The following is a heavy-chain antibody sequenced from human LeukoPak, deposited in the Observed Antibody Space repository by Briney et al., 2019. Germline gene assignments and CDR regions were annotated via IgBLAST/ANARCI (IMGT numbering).Heavy chain of an antibody. CDR1: GFTVSSNY. CDR2: IYSGGST. V-gene: IGHV3-66*01. D-gene: IGHD5-24*01. J-gene: IGHJ4*02. Sequence: GGSLRLSCAASGFTVSSNYMSWVRQAPGKGLEWVSVIYSGGSTYYADSVKGRFTISRDNSKNTLYLQMNSLRAEDTAVYYCARVTPEMATGIDYWGQGTLVTVSS. CDR3: ARVTPEMATGIDY.